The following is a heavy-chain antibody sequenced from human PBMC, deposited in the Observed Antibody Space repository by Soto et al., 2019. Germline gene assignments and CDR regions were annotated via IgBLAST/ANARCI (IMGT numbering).Heavy chain of an antibody. Sequence: GASVKVSCKASGYTFTSDGISWVRQAPGQGLEWMGWISAYNGNTNYAQKLQGRVTMTTDTSTSTAYMELRSLRSDDTAVYYCARDSVAVAGDYYYYGIDVWGQGTTVTVSS. CDR3: ARDSVAVAGDYYYYGIDV. J-gene: IGHJ6*02. CDR2: ISAYNGNT. CDR1: GYTFTSDG. V-gene: IGHV1-18*01. D-gene: IGHD6-19*01.